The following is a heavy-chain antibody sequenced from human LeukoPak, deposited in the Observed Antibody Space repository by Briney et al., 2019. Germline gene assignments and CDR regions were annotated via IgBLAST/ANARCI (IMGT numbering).Heavy chain of an antibody. CDR1: GFTFSDYY. CDR3: AREAVVTRGPGVFDI. CDR2: ISSSSSYT. V-gene: IGHV3-11*06. D-gene: IGHD4-23*01. J-gene: IGHJ3*02. Sequence: GGSLRLSCAASGFTFSDYYMSWIRPAPGKGLEWVSYISSSSSYTNYADSVKGRFTISRDNAKNSLYLQMNSLRAEDTAVYYCAREAVVTRGPGVFDIWGQGTMVTVSS.